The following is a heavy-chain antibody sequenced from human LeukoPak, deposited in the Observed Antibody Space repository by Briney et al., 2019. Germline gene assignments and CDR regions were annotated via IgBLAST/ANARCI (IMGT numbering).Heavy chain of an antibody. Sequence: ASVKVSCKASGFTITDYYIHWVRQAPGQGLEWVGCINPDSGYTIYAQQFQGRVSLTRDTSISTAYMEVRRLTSDDTAVYYCARGSILLNYYAMDVWGQGTTVTVSS. CDR1: GFTITDYY. J-gene: IGHJ6*02. CDR3: ARGSILLNYYAMDV. V-gene: IGHV1-2*02. CDR2: INPDSGYT.